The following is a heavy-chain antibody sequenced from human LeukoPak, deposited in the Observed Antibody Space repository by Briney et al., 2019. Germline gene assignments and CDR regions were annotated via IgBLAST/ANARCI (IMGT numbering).Heavy chain of an antibody. D-gene: IGHD3-22*01. J-gene: IGHJ3*02. V-gene: IGHV3-53*01. CDR2: MYSGGTT. CDR3: ARGGNYYDRSGYYSGQALDI. Sequence: PGGSLRLSCAASGFSVSSNYMDWVRQAPGKGLEWVSVMYSGGTTYYADSVKGRFTLSRDKSENTLYLQMNSLRAQDTAVYYCARGGNYYDRSGYYSGQALDIWGQGTMVTVSS. CDR1: GFSVSSNY.